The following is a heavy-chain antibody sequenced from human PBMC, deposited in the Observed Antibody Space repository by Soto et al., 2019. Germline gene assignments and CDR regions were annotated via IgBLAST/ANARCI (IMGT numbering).Heavy chain of an antibody. J-gene: IGHJ6*02. D-gene: IGHD1-1*01. CDR2: IIPIFGTA. V-gene: IGHV1-69*13. Sequence: SVKVSCKSSGGTFSSYAISWVRQAPGQGLEWMGGIIPIFGTANYAQKFQGRVTITADESTSTAYMELSSLRSEDTAVYYCATLQLERRAYYYGMDVWGQGTTVTVSS. CDR3: ATLQLERRAYYYGMDV. CDR1: GGTFSSYA.